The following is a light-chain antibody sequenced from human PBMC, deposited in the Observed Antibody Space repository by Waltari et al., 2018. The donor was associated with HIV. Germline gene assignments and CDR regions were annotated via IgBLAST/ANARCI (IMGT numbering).Light chain of an antibody. CDR2: DVD. V-gene: IGLV2-14*03. CDR3: ASFTGDKTLL. J-gene: IGLJ3*02. Sequence: SAVPQPASVSGLPGQSITISCAGDERDFGLYNFFSWYQQHPGKLPRLILYDVDSRASGISARFSGSKSGHTASLHISGLRAEDEADYYCASFTGDKTLLFGGGTKVTVL. CDR1: ERDFGLYNF.